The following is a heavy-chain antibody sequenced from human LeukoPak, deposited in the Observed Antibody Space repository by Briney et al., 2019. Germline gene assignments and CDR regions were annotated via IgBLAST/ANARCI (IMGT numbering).Heavy chain of an antibody. V-gene: IGHV4-39*01. CDR3: AKRDGYNWRTFDY. J-gene: IGHJ4*02. CDR1: GGSISSSSYY. Sequence: SETLSLTCTVSGGSISSSSYYWGWIRQPPGQGLEWIGSIYYSGSTYYNPSLKSRVTISVDTSKNQFSLKLGSVTAADTAVYYCAKRDGYNWRTFDYWGQGTLVTVSS. D-gene: IGHD5-24*01. CDR2: IYYSGST.